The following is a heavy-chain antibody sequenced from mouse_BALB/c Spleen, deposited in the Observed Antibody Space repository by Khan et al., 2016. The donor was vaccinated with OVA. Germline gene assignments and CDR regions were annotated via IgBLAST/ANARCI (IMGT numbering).Heavy chain of an antibody. V-gene: IGHV5-6-3*01. J-gene: IGHJ2*01. CDR2: INSNGGST. Sequence: EVKLEESGGGLVQPGGSLKLSCAASGFPFSSYGMSWVRQTPDKRLELVATINSNGGSTYYPDSVKGRFTISRDNAKNTLYLQMSSLKSEDTAMYYCARMARTINWGQGTTLTVSS. CDR1: GFPFSSYG. CDR3: ARMARTIN.